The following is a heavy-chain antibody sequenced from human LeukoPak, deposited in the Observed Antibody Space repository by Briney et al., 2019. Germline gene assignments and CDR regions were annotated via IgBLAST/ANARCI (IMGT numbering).Heavy chain of an antibody. Sequence: SVKVSCKASGGTFSSYAIGWVRQAPGQGLEWMGGIIPIFGTANYAQKFQGRVTITADESTSTAYMELSSLRSEDTAVYYCAGRITGTSDHLPWGQGTLVTVSS. CDR1: GGTFSSYA. CDR3: AGRITGTSDHLP. V-gene: IGHV1-69*01. D-gene: IGHD1-7*01. J-gene: IGHJ5*02. CDR2: IIPIFGTA.